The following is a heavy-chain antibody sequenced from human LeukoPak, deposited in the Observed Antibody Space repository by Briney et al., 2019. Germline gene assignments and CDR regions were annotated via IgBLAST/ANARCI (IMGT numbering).Heavy chain of an antibody. CDR2: IYHSGST. CDR1: GGSISINSYY. CDR3: ARGRYYYDSGGYQSPYYYMDV. V-gene: IGHV4-39*01. Sequence: PSETLSLTCTVSGGSISINSYYWGWICQPPGKGLEWIGSIYHSGSTYYNPSLRSRLTISVDTSKNQFSLKLSSVTAADTAVYYCARGRYYYDSGGYQSPYYYMDVWGKGTTVTVSS. D-gene: IGHD3-22*01. J-gene: IGHJ6*03.